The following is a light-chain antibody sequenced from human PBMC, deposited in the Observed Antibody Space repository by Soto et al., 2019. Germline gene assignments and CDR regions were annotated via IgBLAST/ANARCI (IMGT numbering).Light chain of an antibody. CDR3: QQYGSSP. Sequence: EIVLTQSPGTLSLSPGERATLSCRASQSVSSSYLAWYQQKPGQAPRLLIYGASSRATGIPDRFSGSGSGTEFTLTISRLEREDFAVYYCQQYGSSPFGQGTRLEIK. J-gene: IGKJ5*01. CDR1: QSVSSSY. CDR2: GAS. V-gene: IGKV3-20*01.